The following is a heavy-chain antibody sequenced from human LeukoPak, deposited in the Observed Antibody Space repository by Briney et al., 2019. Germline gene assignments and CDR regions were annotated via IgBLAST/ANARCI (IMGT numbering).Heavy chain of an antibody. CDR1: GFTFSSYA. V-gene: IGHV3-30*04. CDR2: ISYDGSNK. Sequence: PGRSLRLSCAASGFTFSSYAMHWVRQAPGKGLEWVAVISYDGSNKYYADSVKGRFTISRDNSKNTLYLQMNSLRAEDTAVYYCAKEGGLRFLEWLPLSPYYYYGMDVWGQGTTVTVSS. CDR3: AKEGGLRFLEWLPLSPYYYYGMDV. J-gene: IGHJ6*02. D-gene: IGHD3-3*01.